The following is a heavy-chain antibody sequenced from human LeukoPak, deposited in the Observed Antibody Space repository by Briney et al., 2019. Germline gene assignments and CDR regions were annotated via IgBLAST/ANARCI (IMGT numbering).Heavy chain of an antibody. J-gene: IGHJ4*02. CDR2: ISSSGSTI. V-gene: IGHV3-48*03. Sequence: GGSLRLSCAASGFTFSSYEMHWVSQAPGKGLEWVSYISSSGSTIYYADSVKGRFTISRDNAKNSLYLQMNSLRAEDTAVYYCARDYGGSSPFDYWGQGTLVTVSS. CDR3: ARDYGGSSPFDY. CDR1: GFTFSSYE. D-gene: IGHD4-23*01.